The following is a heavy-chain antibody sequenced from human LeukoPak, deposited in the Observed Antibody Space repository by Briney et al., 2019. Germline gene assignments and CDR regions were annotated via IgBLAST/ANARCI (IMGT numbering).Heavy chain of an antibody. Sequence: GGSLRLSCAASGFTFSSYSMNWVRQAPGKGLEWVSSISSSSSYIYYADSVKGRFTISRDNAKNSLYLQMNSLRAEDTAVYYCARDEDDVWFDPWGQGTLVTVSS. V-gene: IGHV3-21*01. D-gene: IGHD1-1*01. CDR2: ISSSSSYI. J-gene: IGHJ5*02. CDR1: GFTFSSYS. CDR3: ARDEDDVWFDP.